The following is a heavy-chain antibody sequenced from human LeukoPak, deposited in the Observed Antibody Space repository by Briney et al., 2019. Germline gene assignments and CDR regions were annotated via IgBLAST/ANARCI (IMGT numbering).Heavy chain of an antibody. CDR1: GGSISSYY. J-gene: IGHJ3*02. CDR2: IYTSGST. CDR3: ARSSQQWLVPDAFDI. V-gene: IGHV4-4*07. Sequence: KPSETLSLTCTVSGGSISSYYWSWIRQPAGKGLEWIGRIYTSGSTNYNPSLTSRVTMSVDTSKNQFSLKLSSVTAADTAVYYCARSSQQWLVPDAFDIWGQGTMVTVSS. D-gene: IGHD6-19*01.